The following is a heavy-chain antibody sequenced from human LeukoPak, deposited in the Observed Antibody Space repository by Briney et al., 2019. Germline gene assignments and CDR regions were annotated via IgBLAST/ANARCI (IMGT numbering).Heavy chain of an antibody. CDR2: IYSGSST. V-gene: IGHV3-53*01. Sequence: PGGSLRLSCAASGFTVSSNYMSWVRQAPGKGLEWVSVIYSGSSTYYVDSVKGRFTISRDNSKNTLYLQMNSLRAEDTAVYYCARIQQPSYYMDVWGKGTTVTVSS. D-gene: IGHD6-13*01. CDR3: ARIQQPSYYMDV. J-gene: IGHJ6*03. CDR1: GFTVSSNY.